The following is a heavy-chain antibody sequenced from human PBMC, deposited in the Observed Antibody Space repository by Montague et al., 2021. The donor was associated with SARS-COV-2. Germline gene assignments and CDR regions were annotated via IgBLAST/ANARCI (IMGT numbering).Heavy chain of an antibody. CDR2: ISYGGIA. Sequence: SETLSLTCAVSGVSITSTNWWSLVRQPPGKGLEWIGEISYGGIATYNPSLKSRATMSMDRSRSLFSLKLSSVTAADTAIYYCAGKVLTVPADYWGQGTLVTVS. D-gene: IGHD4-11*01. V-gene: IGHV4-4*02. CDR3: AGKVLTVPADY. J-gene: IGHJ4*02. CDR1: GVSITSTNW.